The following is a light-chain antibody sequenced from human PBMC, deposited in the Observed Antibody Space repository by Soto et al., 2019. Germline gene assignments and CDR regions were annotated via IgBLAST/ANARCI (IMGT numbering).Light chain of an antibody. V-gene: IGLV2-14*01. Sequence: QSALTQPASVSGSPGQSITISCTGTSSDVGGYDYVSWFQQHPGKAPKLMIYDVSNRPSRVSYRFSGSKSGNTASLTVSGLQAEDEADYYCSSYTSSDTLVFGGGTNVTVL. CDR2: DVS. CDR3: SSYTSSDTLV. CDR1: SSDVGGYDY. J-gene: IGLJ2*01.